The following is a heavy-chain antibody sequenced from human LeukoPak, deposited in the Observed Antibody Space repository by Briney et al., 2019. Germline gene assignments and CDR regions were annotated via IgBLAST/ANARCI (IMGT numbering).Heavy chain of an antibody. CDR1: GGSISGYY. Sequence: PSETLSLTCTVSGGSISGYYWSWIRQPAGKGLEWIGRIYTSGSTTYNSSLKSRVTISLDTSKNHFSLRLSSVTAADTAVYYCARDREVGATGYYFDYWGQGTLVTVSS. J-gene: IGHJ4*02. V-gene: IGHV4-4*07. CDR3: ARDREVGATGYYFDY. D-gene: IGHD1-26*01. CDR2: IYTSGST.